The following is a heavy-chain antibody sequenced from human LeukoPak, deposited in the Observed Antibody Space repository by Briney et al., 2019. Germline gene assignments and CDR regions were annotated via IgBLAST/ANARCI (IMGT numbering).Heavy chain of an antibody. CDR1: GFTFTSYE. Sequence: GGSLRLSCGGSGFTFTSYEINSVRQAPGKGLEWVSSISSSSSYIYYADSVKGRFTISRDNAKNSLYLQMNSLRAEDTAVYYCVFRGVIKWGQGTLVTVSS. D-gene: IGHD3-10*01. V-gene: IGHV3-21*01. J-gene: IGHJ4*02. CDR2: ISSSSSYI. CDR3: VFRGVIK.